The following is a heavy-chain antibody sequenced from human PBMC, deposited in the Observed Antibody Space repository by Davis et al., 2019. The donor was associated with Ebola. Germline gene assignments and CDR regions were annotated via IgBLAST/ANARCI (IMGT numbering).Heavy chain of an antibody. CDR1: GFTFSSYA. CDR3: ARVAVAGIHPFDY. J-gene: IGHJ4*02. Sequence: GGSLRLSCAASGFTFSSYAMSWVRQAPGKGLEWVSAISGSGGSTYYADSVKGRFTISRDNSKNSLYMQMNSLRADDTAVYYCARVAVAGIHPFDYWGQGTLVTVSS. V-gene: IGHV3-23*01. CDR2: ISGSGGST. D-gene: IGHD6-19*01.